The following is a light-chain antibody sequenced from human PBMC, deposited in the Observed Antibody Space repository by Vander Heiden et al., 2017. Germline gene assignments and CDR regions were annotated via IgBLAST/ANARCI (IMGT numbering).Light chain of an antibody. V-gene: IGKV3-20*01. CDR2: SAS. CDR1: QSVSSSY. CDR3: QQFGTSQWT. Sequence: EIVLTQSPGTLSLSPGERATLSCRASQSVSSSYLAWYQQKPGQAPRLLIYSASSRATGIPDRFSGSGSGTDFTLTVSRLEPEDFAVYYCQQFGTSQWTFGQGTKLEIK. J-gene: IGKJ1*01.